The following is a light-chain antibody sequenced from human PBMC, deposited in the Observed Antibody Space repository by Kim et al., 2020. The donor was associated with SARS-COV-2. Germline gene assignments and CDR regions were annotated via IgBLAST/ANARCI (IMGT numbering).Light chain of an antibody. CDR3: QQANTFPFT. CDR2: GAS. V-gene: IGKV1-12*01. J-gene: IGKJ3*01. CDR1: RALNTW. Sequence: DIQMTQSPSSVSASVGDRVTITCRASRALNTWLAWYQQKPGKAPKLLISGASSLQSGVPSRFSGSGSGTDFTLTITSLQPDDFATYYCQQANTFPFTFGPGTKVDIK.